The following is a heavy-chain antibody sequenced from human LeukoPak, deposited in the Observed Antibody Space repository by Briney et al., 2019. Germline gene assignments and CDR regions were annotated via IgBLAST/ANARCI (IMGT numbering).Heavy chain of an antibody. D-gene: IGHD3-22*01. CDR2: INHSGST. V-gene: IGHV4-34*01. Sequence: SETLSLTCTVSGCSISSYYWSWIRQPPGKGLEWIGEINHSGSTNYNPSLKSRVTISVDTSKNQFSLKLSSVTAADTAVYYCARHGQYYYDSSGYFDYWGQGTLVTVSS. CDR3: ARHGQYYYDSSGYFDY. CDR1: GCSISSYY. J-gene: IGHJ4*02.